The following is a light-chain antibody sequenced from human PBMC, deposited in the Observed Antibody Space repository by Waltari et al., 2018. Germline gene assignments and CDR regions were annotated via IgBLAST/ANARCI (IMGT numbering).Light chain of an antibody. J-gene: IGLJ7*01. CDR2: ENS. V-gene: IGLV1-51*02. CDR1: RPNLGKHY. Sequence: QSVLTQPPSVSAAPGQRVTISSPGGRPNLGKHYVTWYRQFPGTAPKLLIYENSERPSGIPGRFSGSKSGTSATLDITGLQAGDEADYYCGTWDSSLSGAVFGGGTHLTVL. CDR3: GTWDSSLSGAV.